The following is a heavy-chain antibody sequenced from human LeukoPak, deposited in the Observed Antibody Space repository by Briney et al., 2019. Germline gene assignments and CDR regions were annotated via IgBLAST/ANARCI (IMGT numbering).Heavy chain of an antibody. D-gene: IGHD3-22*01. V-gene: IGHV4-59*01. CDR3: ARGWTMTNWFDP. CDR1: GGSISTYY. Sequence: PSETLSLTCTVSGGSISTYYWSWIRQPPGKGLEWIGYIYYSGSTNYNPSLKSRVTISVDTSKNQFSLKLSSVTAADTAVYYCARGWTMTNWFDPWGQGTLVTVSS. J-gene: IGHJ5*02. CDR2: IYYSGST.